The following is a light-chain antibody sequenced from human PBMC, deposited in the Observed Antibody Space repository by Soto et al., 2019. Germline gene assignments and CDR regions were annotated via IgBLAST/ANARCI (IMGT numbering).Light chain of an antibody. Sequence: QSALTQPASVSGSPGQSITISCTGPSSDVGGYEYVSWYRQHPGKAPKLMIYEVSNRPSGVSNRFSGSTSGNTASLTISGLQAEDEAEYYCTSFITSSTLVVFGGGTKLTVL. J-gene: IGLJ2*01. CDR1: SSDVGGYEY. CDR2: EVS. V-gene: IGLV2-14*01. CDR3: TSFITSSTLVV.